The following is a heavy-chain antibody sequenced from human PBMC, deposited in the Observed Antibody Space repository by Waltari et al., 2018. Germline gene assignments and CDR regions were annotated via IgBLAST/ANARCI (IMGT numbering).Heavy chain of an antibody. V-gene: IGHV1-2*02. CDR3: VRDPDTVMVSLFDS. CDR1: GYTCTGYY. J-gene: IGHJ5*01. Sequence: QVQLVQSGAEVKKPGASVKVSCKASGYTCTGYYINWVRQAPGQGLEWMGWINPNSGGTNDAQKFQGRVTMTRDTSINTAYMELSRLTSDDTAVYYCVRDPDTVMVSLFDSWGQGTLVTVSS. D-gene: IGHD5-18*01. CDR2: INPNSGGT.